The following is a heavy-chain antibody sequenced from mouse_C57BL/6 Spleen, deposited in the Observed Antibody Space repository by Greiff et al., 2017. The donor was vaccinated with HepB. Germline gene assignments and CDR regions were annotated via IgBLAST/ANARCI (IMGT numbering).Heavy chain of an antibody. Sequence: EVQVVESGGGLVQPKGSLKLSCAASGFSFNTYAMNWVRQAPGKGLEWVARIRSKSNNYATYYADSVKDRFTISRDDSESMLYLQMNNLKTEDTAMYYCVVTTVVARDWYFDVWGTGTTVTVSS. V-gene: IGHV10-1*01. CDR2: IRSKSNNYAT. J-gene: IGHJ1*03. CDR3: VVTTVVARDWYFDV. CDR1: GFSFNTYA. D-gene: IGHD1-1*01.